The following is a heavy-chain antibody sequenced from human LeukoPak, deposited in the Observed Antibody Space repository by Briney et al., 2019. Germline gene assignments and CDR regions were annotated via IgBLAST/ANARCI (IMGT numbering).Heavy chain of an antibody. CDR2: IDHSRNI. J-gene: IGHJ1*01. D-gene: IGHD2-15*01. CDR1: GNS. CDR3: AREAQYCSGGSCYGGFFQH. Sequence: SEALSLTCAVSGNSWSWIRQPPGKGLEWIAEIDHSRNINYNPSLKSRVTISIDTSKNQFSLKLTSVTAADTAVYYCAREAQYCSGGSCYGGFFQHWGQGTLVTVSS. V-gene: IGHV4-34*01.